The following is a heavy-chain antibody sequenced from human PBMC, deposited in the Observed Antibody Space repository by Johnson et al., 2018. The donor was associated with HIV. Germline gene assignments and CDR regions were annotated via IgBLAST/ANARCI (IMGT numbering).Heavy chain of an antibody. Sequence: EVLLLESGGGLVQPGGSLRLSCAASGFTFSSYAMSWVRQAPGKGLEWVSAISGSGGSTYYADSVKGRFTISRDNSKNTLYLQMNSLRAEDTAVYYCARACRDGYTCDVYDIWGQGTMVTVSS. J-gene: IGHJ3*02. CDR1: GFTFSSYA. V-gene: IGHV3-23*01. CDR2: ISGSGGST. CDR3: ARACRDGYTCDVYDI. D-gene: IGHD5-24*01.